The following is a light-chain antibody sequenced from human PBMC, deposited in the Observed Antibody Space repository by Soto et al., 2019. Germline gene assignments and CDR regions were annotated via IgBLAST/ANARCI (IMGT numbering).Light chain of an antibody. J-gene: IGKJ5*01. CDR2: KAS. CDR3: QQYNSYSYT. V-gene: IGKV1-5*03. CDR1: HTISSW. Sequence: DIQMTQSPSTLSGSVGDRVTITCRASHTISSWLSWYQQKPGKAPKLLIYKASSLESGVPSRFSGSGSGTEFTLTISGLQTNDFANYYCQQYNSYSYTFGQGTRLEIK.